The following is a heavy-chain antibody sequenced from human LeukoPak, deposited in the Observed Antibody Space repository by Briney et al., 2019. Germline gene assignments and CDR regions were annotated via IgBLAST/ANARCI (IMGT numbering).Heavy chain of an antibody. CDR2: IWYDGSNK. CDR3: VTDLVIKGYFDY. D-gene: IGHD2-21*01. CDR1: GFTFSSYG. Sequence: GRSLRLSCAASGFTFSSYGMHWVRQAPGKGLEWVAVIWYDGSNKYYADSVKGRFTISRDNSKNTLYLQMNSLKTEDTAVYYCVTDLVIKGYFDYWGQGALVTVSS. J-gene: IGHJ4*02. V-gene: IGHV3-33*01.